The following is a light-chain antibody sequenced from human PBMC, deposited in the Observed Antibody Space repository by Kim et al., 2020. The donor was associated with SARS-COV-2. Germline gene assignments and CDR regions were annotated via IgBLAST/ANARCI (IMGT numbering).Light chain of an antibody. CDR3: QEYSAYLRT. CDR1: QSISRW. V-gene: IGKV1-5*03. J-gene: IGKJ1*01. Sequence: ASVGDRVTITCRASQSISRWLAWCQQKPEKAPKLLIYKASRLESGVPSRFSGSGSGTEFTLTISSLQPDDFGTYYRQEYSAYLRTFGQGAKVDIK. CDR2: KAS.